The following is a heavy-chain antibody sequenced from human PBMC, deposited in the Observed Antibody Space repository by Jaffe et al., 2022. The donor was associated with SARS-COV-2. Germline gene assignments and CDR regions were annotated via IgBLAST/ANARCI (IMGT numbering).Heavy chain of an antibody. J-gene: IGHJ6*03. CDR1: GFTFSSYA. D-gene: IGHD2-2*01. CDR2: ISYDGSNK. V-gene: IGHV3-30*04. CDR3: ARDSREPAAYYYYYYMDV. Sequence: QVQLVESGGGVVQPGRSLRLSCAASGFTFSSYAMHWVRQAPGKGLEWVAVISYDGSNKYYADSVKGRFTISRDNSKNTLYLQMNSLRAEDTAVYYCARDSREPAAYYYYYYMDVWGKGTTVTVSS.